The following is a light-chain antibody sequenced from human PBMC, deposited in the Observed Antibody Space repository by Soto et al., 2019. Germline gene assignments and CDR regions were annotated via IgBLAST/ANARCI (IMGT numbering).Light chain of an antibody. CDR3: QQYNNWHPIT. CDR2: GAS. CDR1: QSVSSN. J-gene: IGKJ5*01. V-gene: IGKV3-15*01. Sequence: EIVMTQSPATLSVSPGERATLSCRASQSVSSNLAWYQQKPGQAPRLLIYGASTTATGIPARFSGSGSGTEFTLTISSMQSEDFAVSYCQQYNNWHPITFGQGTRLEIK.